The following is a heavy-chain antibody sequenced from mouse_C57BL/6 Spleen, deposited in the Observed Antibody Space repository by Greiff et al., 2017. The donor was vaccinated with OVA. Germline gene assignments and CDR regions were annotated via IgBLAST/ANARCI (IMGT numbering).Heavy chain of an antibody. D-gene: IGHD2-4*01. V-gene: IGHV1-52*01. CDR2: IDPSDSET. CDR1: GYTFTSYW. Sequence: QVQLQQPGAELVRPGSSVKLSCKASGYTFTSYWMHWVKQRPIQGLEWIGNIDPSDSETHYNQKFKDKATLTVDKSSSTAYMQLSSLTSEDSAVYYCARLYYDYDGDDFDYWGQGTTLTVSS. CDR3: ARLYYDYDGDDFDY. J-gene: IGHJ2*01.